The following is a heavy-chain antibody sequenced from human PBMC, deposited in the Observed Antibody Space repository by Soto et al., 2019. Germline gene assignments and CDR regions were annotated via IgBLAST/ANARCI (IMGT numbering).Heavy chain of an antibody. Sequence: SETLSLTCTFSGFYISSYYLILIRQPPGKGLEWIGYFYYSGSTNYNPSHKSRVAISGDTSRNQFSLRLSSVTAADTAVYYCANLDMITFGGVIGPNDEFDVWGQGIMVTVSS. D-gene: IGHD3-16*02. V-gene: IGHV4-59*08. CDR1: GFYISSYY. CDR2: FYYSGST. CDR3: ANLDMITFGGVIGPNDEFDV. J-gene: IGHJ3*01.